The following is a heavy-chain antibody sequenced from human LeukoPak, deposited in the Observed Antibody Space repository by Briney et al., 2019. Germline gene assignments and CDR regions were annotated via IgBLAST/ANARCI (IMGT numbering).Heavy chain of an antibody. CDR1: GFTFSRYG. J-gene: IGHJ4*02. CDR2: IRKDGSDK. CDR3: AREGTGVAGTGFDY. D-gene: IGHD6-19*01. V-gene: IGHV3-30*02. Sequence: GGSLRLSCAVSGFTFSRYGMHWVRQTPGKGLEWVAYIRKDGSDKYYADSVKGRFTISRDNSKNTLYLQMNSLRAEDTAVYYCAREGTGVAGTGFDYWGQGTLVTVSS.